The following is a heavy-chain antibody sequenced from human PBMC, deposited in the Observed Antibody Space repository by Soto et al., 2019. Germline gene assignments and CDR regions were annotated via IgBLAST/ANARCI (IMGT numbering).Heavy chain of an antibody. J-gene: IGHJ6*02. CDR3: AREGQEPYYYYGREV. Sequence: ASVKVSCKASGYTFTNYGFSWVRQAPGQGLEWMGWISGYNGNTKYAEKFQGRVTMTTDTSTSTAHMELRSLRSDDTAVYYCAREGQEPYYYYGREVWGQGTAVTVSS. D-gene: IGHD1-26*01. V-gene: IGHV1-18*01. CDR1: GYTFTNYG. CDR2: ISGYNGNT.